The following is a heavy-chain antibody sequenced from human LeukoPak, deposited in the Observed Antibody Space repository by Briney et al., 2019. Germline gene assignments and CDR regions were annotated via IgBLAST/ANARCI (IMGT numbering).Heavy chain of an antibody. CDR3: ARDRHIAAAVYYYYMDV. CDR2: INAYNGNT. Sequence: ASVKVSCKASGYTFTCYIISWVRQAPGQGLEWMGWINAYNGNTDYAQRVQGRVTMTTDTSTSTAYMELRSLRSDDTAVYYCARDRHIAAAVYYYYMDVWGKGTPVTVSS. CDR1: GYTFTCYI. D-gene: IGHD6-13*01. J-gene: IGHJ6*03. V-gene: IGHV1-18*01.